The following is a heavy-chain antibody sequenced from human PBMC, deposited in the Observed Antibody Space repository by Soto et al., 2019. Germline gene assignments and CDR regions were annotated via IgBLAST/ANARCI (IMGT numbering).Heavy chain of an antibody. CDR3: ARSWVTGKGGMEV. Sequence: QVQLVQSGAEVKKPGASVKVSCKTSGYTFTSYGLSWVRQAPGQGLEWMGWINGYTGNTNYAQKFQGRVTMTTDTSTNTAYLDLWTLISDDPAVYYCARSWVTGKGGMEVWGQGTTVTVSS. CDR1: GYTFTSYG. CDR2: INGYTGNT. V-gene: IGHV1-18*01. J-gene: IGHJ6*02. D-gene: IGHD3-16*01.